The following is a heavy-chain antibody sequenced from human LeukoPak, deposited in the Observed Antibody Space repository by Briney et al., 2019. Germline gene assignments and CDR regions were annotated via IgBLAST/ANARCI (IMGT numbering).Heavy chain of an antibody. Sequence: GGSLRLSCAASGFTFSSYWMHWVRQAPGKGLVWVSRINNDGSSTTYADSVKGRFTISRDNAKNTLYLQMNGLGAEDTAVYYCRYFDSSGFDYWGQGTLVTVSS. D-gene: IGHD3-22*01. CDR3: RYFDSSGFDY. V-gene: IGHV3-74*01. CDR1: GFTFSSYW. J-gene: IGHJ4*02. CDR2: INNDGSST.